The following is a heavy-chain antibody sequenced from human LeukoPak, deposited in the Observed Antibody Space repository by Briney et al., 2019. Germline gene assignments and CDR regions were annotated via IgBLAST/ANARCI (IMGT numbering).Heavy chain of an antibody. J-gene: IGHJ4*02. CDR1: GFTFRTYG. CDR2: IGPSGDRT. Sequence: GGSLRLSCAASGFTFRTYGMNWVRRAPGKGLEWVSGIGPSGDRTYYVDSVKGRFTISRDNSKHTVYLQMSSLRADDRAVYYCAKDSGWILFDDWGQGTLVSVSS. CDR3: AKDSGWILFDD. V-gene: IGHV3-23*01. D-gene: IGHD2-2*03.